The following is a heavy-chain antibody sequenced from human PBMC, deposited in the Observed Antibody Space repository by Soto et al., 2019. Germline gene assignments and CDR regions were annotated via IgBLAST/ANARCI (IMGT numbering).Heavy chain of an antibody. CDR2: ISYDGSNK. V-gene: IGHV3-30*18. J-gene: IGHJ6*02. CDR3: AKEGVTGTTWRWCNYCYGMDV. D-gene: IGHD1-7*01. CDR1: GFTFSSYG. Sequence: GGSLRLSCAASGFTFSSYGMHRVRQAPGKGPEWVAVISYDGSNKYYADSVNGRCTTARDKCKNTLYMQMNRLRAEETAVYYCAKEGVTGTTWRWCNYCYGMDVWGQGTMVTVSS.